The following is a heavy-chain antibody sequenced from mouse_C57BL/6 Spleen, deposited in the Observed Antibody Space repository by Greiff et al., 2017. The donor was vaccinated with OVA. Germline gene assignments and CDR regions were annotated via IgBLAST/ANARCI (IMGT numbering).Heavy chain of an antibody. CDR1: GYTFTDYY. V-gene: IGHV1-26*01. J-gene: IGHJ2*01. D-gene: IGHD4-1*02. CDR3: ARSDQLYFDY. Sequence: EVQLQQSGPELVKPGASVKISCKASGYTFTDYYMNWVKQSHGKSLEWIGDINPNNGGTSYNQKFKGKATFIVDKSSSTAYMELRSLTSEDSAVYYCARSDQLYFDYWGQGTTLTVSS. CDR2: INPNNGGT.